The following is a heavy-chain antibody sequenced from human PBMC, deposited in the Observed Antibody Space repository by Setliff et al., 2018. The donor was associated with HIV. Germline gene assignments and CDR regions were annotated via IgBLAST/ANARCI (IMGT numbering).Heavy chain of an antibody. CDR2: ISSSSSTV. D-gene: IGHD5-18*01. V-gene: IGHV3-48*01. J-gene: IGHJ3*02. CDR3: ARDWLADGYSTKFAFDI. CDR1: GFTFSSYS. Sequence: LRLSCAASGFTFSSYSLNWVRQAPGKGLEWVSYISSSSSTVFYADSVKGRFTISRDDAKNSLFLQMNSLRAENTAVYYCARDWLADGYSTKFAFDIWGQGTMVPSPQ.